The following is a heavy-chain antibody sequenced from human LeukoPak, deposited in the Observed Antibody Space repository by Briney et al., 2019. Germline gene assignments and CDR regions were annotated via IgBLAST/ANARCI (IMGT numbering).Heavy chain of an antibody. CDR1: GVTVSSNS. Sequence: PGGSLRLSCTVSGVTVSSNSWSWVRQVPGKGLVWVSRINYEGSTTSYADSVKGRFTIPRDNAKNTLYLQMNSLRAEDTSVYYCATSSYGGNFGLFDYWGQGILVTVSS. CDR2: INYEGSTT. V-gene: IGHV3-74*01. J-gene: IGHJ4*02. CDR3: ATSSYGGNFGLFDY. D-gene: IGHD4-23*01.